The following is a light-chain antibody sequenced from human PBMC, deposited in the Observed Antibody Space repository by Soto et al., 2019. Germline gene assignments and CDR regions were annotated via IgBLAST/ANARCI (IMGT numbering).Light chain of an antibody. V-gene: IGKV1D-12*01. J-gene: IGKJ3*01. CDR1: QGITTW. Sequence: DIKMTQSPSSVSASVGDRVTITCRASQGITTWLAWYQQKPGKAPKLLMYAASTLQSGVPSRFSGSGSGTEFTLTITSLRAEDAAIYYCQQANSIPFTFGPGTTVHI. CDR3: QQANSIPFT. CDR2: AAS.